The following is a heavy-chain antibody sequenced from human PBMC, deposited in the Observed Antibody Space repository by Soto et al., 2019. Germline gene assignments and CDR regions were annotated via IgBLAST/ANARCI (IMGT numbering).Heavy chain of an antibody. Sequence: EVQLVESGGGLAQPGGSLRLSCAASGFTFSSDWMHWVRQAPGKGLVWVSRINTDGSDTSYADSVKGRFTISRDNAKNTLYLQMNSLRAEDTAVYSCTRDRPGPQHYFDYWGQGNMVTVSS. CDR1: GFTFSSDW. CDR3: TRDRPGPQHYFDY. CDR2: INTDGSDT. J-gene: IGHJ4*02. D-gene: IGHD6-6*01. V-gene: IGHV3-74*01.